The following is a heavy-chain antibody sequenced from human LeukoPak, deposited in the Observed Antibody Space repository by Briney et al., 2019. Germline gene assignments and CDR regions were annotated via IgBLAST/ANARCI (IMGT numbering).Heavy chain of an antibody. CDR3: ARVRGPNTIFGVVIEDWLDP. CDR2: IYHSGST. V-gene: IGHV4-30-2*01. J-gene: IGHJ5*02. Sequence: PSQTLSLTCTVSGGSISSGGYYWSWIRQPPGKGLEWIGYIYHSGSTYYNPSLKSRVTISVDRSKNQFSLKLSSVTAADTAVYYCARVRGPNTIFGVVIEDWLDPWGQGTLVTVSS. D-gene: IGHD3-3*01. CDR1: GGSISSGGYY.